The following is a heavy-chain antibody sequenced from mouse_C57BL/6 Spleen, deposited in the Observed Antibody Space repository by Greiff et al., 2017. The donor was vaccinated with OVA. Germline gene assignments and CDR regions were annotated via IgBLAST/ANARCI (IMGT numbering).Heavy chain of an antibody. CDR3: ARDERYYGSED. CDR1: GYSITSGYY. Sequence: EVKLVESGPGLVKPSQSLSLTCSVTGYSITSGYYWNWIRQFPGNKLEWMGYISYDGSNNYNPSLKNRISITRDTSKNQFFLKLNSVTTEDTATYYCARDERYYGSEDWGQGTTLTVSS. D-gene: IGHD1-1*01. V-gene: IGHV3-6*01. J-gene: IGHJ2*01. CDR2: ISYDGSN.